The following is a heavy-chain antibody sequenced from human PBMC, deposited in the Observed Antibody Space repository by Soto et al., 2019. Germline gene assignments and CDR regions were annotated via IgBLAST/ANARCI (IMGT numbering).Heavy chain of an antibody. Sequence: QVQLVQSGAEVKKPGSSVKVSCKASGGTISSYAISWVRQDPGQGLEWMGGISPIFGTANYAQKFQSRVTITSDESTSTAYMELSSLRSEDTAVYYCARVAAASYFEYGGPGNLVTVAA. J-gene: IGHJ4*02. V-gene: IGHV1-69*01. CDR1: GGTISSYA. D-gene: IGHD6-13*01. CDR2: ISPIFGTA. CDR3: ARVAAASYFEY.